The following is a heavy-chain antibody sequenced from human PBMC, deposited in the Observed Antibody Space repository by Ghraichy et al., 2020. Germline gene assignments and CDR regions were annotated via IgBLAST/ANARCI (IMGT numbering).Heavy chain of an antibody. D-gene: IGHD1-26*01. CDR1: GFSFSAQG. J-gene: IGHJ4*02. V-gene: IGHV3-30*02. CDR3: AKELTCSGSPCHKVFDS. Sequence: GESLNISCAASGFSFSAQGMNWVRQAPGKGLEWLAFIRYNGIDKFYADSVKGRFTVSRDNSKNTLFLQMNSLRPEDTAVYHCAKELTCSGSPCHKVFDSWGQGTLVTVSS. CDR2: IRYNGIDK.